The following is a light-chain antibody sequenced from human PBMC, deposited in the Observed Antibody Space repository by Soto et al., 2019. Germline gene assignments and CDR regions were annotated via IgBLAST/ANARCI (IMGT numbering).Light chain of an antibody. CDR1: QSVSSN. J-gene: IGKJ1*01. CDR3: QQYINWSWT. CDR2: GAS. Sequence: EMVMTQSPATLSVSPGERATLSCRASQSVSSNLAWYQQKPGQAPRLLIYGASTRATGIPARFSGSGSGTEFTLTISSLQSEDFAVYYCQQYINWSWTFGQGTKVEIK. V-gene: IGKV3-15*01.